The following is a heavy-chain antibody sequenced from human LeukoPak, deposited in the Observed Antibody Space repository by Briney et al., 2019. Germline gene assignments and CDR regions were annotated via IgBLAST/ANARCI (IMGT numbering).Heavy chain of an antibody. Sequence: PSETLSLTCTVSGVSVSTRHYYWSWVRQPPGEGLECIGYISYTGSTNYNPSLKSRVTISLDTSKNRFSLKLNSVTAADTAVYYCARGWQQGPRYFDLWGRGTLVTVSS. CDR3: ARGWQQGPRYFDL. V-gene: IGHV4-61*01. D-gene: IGHD4-23*01. CDR2: ISYTGST. J-gene: IGHJ2*01. CDR1: GVSVSTRHYY.